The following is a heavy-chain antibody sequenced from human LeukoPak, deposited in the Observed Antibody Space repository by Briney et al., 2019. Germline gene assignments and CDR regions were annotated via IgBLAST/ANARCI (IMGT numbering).Heavy chain of an antibody. J-gene: IGHJ5*02. CDR2: IIPIFGTA. CDR3: ARGLRQQLVNWFGP. Sequence: SVKVSCKASGGTFSSYAISWVRQAPGQGLEWMGGIIPIFGTANYAQKFQGRVTITADESTSTAYMELSSLRSEDTAVYYCARGLRQQLVNWFGPWGQGTLVTVSS. CDR1: GGTFSSYA. V-gene: IGHV1-69*13. D-gene: IGHD6-13*01.